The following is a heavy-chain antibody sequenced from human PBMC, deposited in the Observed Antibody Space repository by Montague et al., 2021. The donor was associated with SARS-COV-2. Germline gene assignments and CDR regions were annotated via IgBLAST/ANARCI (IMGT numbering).Heavy chain of an antibody. CDR2: ISSTGST. J-gene: IGHJ4*01. Sequence: SETLSLTCSVSGDSITYFYWSWIRQPPGKGLEWIGYISSTGSTNYNPSFKSRFTISVDTSENQFSLKVTSVTAADTAVYYCARKDDLVDCFDFWGHGTLVTVSS. V-gene: IGHV4-59*01. D-gene: IGHD2-15*01. CDR3: ARKDDLVDCFDF. CDR1: GDSITYFY.